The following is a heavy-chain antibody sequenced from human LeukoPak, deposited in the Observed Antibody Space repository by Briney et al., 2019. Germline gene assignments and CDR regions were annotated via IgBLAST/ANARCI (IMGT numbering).Heavy chain of an antibody. D-gene: IGHD3-9*01. Sequence: PGRSLRLSWAASGFTFSSYGMHWVRQAPAKGLEWVAVISYDGSNKYYADSVKGRFTISRDNSKNTLYLQMNSLRAEDTAVYYCAKGLDILTARSVYWGQGTLVTVSS. CDR1: GFTFSSYG. CDR2: ISYDGSNK. J-gene: IGHJ4*02. CDR3: AKGLDILTARSVY. V-gene: IGHV3-30*18.